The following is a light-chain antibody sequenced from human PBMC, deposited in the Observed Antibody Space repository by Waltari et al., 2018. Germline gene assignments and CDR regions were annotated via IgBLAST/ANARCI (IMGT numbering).Light chain of an antibody. J-gene: IGKJ2*01. CDR2: GAS. CDR1: QSLSSN. V-gene: IGKV3-15*01. CDR3: QQYNNWPFT. Sequence: EIVMTQSPATLSVSPGERATLSCRSSQSLSSNLAWYQHKPGQAPRLLIYGASTRATGIPFRFSGSGSRAEFTLTISSLQSEDFAVYYCQQYNNWPFTFGQGTKLEIK.